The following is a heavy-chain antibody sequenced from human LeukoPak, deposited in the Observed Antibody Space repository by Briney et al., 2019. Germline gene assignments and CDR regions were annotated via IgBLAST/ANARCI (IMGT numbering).Heavy chain of an antibody. CDR3: AKGSRGNYDY. CDR1: GFSFNSYA. V-gene: IGHV3-23*01. D-gene: IGHD1-26*01. CDR2: ITDSGIST. Sequence: GGSLRLSCAASGFSFNSYAMAWFRQAPEKGVEWVSSITDSGISTYYADSVKGRFTISRDNSKNTLYLQINSLSAEDTAVYYCAKGSRGNYDYWGRGTLVTVSS. J-gene: IGHJ4*02.